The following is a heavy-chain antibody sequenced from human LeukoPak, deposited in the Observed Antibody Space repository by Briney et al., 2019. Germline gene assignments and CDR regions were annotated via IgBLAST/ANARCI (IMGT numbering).Heavy chain of an antibody. CDR2: IKQDGSDV. V-gene: IGHV3-7*05. CDR3: ATGRGDY. Sequence: GGSLRLSRAASGFTFSTSWMNWVRQAPGQGLEWVALIKQDGSDVYYLASVKGRFTISRDDAKNSLLLQMNSLRAEDTAIYYCATGRGDYWGQGTLVTVSS. J-gene: IGHJ4*02. CDR1: GFTFSTSW. D-gene: IGHD3-10*01.